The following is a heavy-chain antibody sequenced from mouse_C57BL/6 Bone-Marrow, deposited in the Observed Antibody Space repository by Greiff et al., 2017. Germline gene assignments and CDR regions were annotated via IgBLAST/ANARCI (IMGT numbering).Heavy chain of an antibody. D-gene: IGHD1-1*01. J-gene: IGHJ4*01. CDR1: GFSLTSYA. V-gene: IGHV2-9-1*01. Sequence: VKLVESGPGLVAPSQSLSITCTVSGFSLTSYAISWVRQPPGKGLEWLGVIWTGGGTNYNSALKSRLSISKDNSKSQVFLKMNSLQTDDTARYYCASIITTVPYYYAMDYWGQGTSVTVSS. CDR2: IWTGGGT. CDR3: ASIITTVPYYYAMDY.